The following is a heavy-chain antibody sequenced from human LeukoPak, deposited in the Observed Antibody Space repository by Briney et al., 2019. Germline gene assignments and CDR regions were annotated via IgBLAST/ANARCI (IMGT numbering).Heavy chain of an antibody. CDR3: ARDRMEYYDSSAHD. CDR2: ISAYNGNT. Sequence: ASVKVSCKASGYTFTSYGISWVRQAPGQGLEWMGWISAYNGNTNYAQKLQGRVTMTTDTSTSTAYMELSSLRSEDTAVYYCARDRMEYYDSSAHDWGQGTLVTVSS. J-gene: IGHJ4*02. V-gene: IGHV1-18*01. CDR1: GYTFTSYG. D-gene: IGHD3-22*01.